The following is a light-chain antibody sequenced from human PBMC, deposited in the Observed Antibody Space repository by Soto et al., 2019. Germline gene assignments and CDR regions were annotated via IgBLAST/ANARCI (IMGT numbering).Light chain of an antibody. J-gene: IGKJ2*01. V-gene: IGKV1-5*01. Sequence: DIQMTQSPSTRSASVGDRVTITCRASQIIGSSLAWYQHKPGKAPKLLIYDALTLQSGVPSRYSGSGSGTEFTLTISSLQPGDSATYYCQQYYSYPYTFGQGTKLEI. CDR3: QQYYSYPYT. CDR2: DAL. CDR1: QIIGSS.